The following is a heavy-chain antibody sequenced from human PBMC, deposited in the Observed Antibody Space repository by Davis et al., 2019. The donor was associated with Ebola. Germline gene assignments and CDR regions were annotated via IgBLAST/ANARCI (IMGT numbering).Heavy chain of an antibody. CDR1: GYTFTGFY. Sequence: ASVKVSCKASGYTFTGFYIHWVRQAPGQGLEWMGWISAYNGNTNYAQKLQGRVTMTTDTSTSTAYMELRSLRSDDTAVYYCARELYGDDYWGQGTLVTVSS. CDR3: ARELYGDDY. CDR2: ISAYNGNT. J-gene: IGHJ4*02. D-gene: IGHD4-17*01. V-gene: IGHV1-18*04.